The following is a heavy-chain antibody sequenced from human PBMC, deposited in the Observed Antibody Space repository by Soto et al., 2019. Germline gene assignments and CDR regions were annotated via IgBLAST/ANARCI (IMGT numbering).Heavy chain of an antibody. J-gene: IGHJ6*02. Sequence: QVQLVQSGAEVKKPGATVTVSCKASGYTFTSYDINWVRQATGQWLEWMGWMNPNSGNTGYAQKFHGRVTMTRNTSISTTYMELISQRSENTAVYYCARAIPALVKKQNLTTGMDGWGQGTQLTV. V-gene: IGHV1-8*01. CDR3: ARAIPALVKKQNLTTGMDG. D-gene: IGHD3-16*02. CDR2: MNPNSGNT. CDR1: GYTFTSYD.